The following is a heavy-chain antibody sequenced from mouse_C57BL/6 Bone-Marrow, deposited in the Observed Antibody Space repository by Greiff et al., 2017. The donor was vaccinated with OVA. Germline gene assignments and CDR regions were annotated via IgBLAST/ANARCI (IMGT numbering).Heavy chain of an antibody. J-gene: IGHJ3*01. CDR1: GYTFTSYW. V-gene: IGHV1-74*01. CDR2: IHPSDSDT. CDR3: AINGYDVGVAY. D-gene: IGHD2-2*01. Sequence: QVQLQQSGAELVKPGASVKVSCKASGYTFTSYWMHWVKQRPGQGLEWIGRIHPSDSDTNYNQKFKGKATFTVDKSSSTAYMQLSSLTSEDAAVYYCAINGYDVGVAYWGQGTLVTVSA.